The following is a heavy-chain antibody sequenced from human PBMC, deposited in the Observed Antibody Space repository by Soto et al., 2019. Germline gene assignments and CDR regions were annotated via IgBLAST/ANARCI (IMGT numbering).Heavy chain of an antibody. V-gene: IGHV3-33*01. J-gene: IGHJ6*02. CDR3: ARRRIKDYYGMDV. D-gene: IGHD3-10*01. Sequence: GGSLRLSCAASGFTFSSYGMRWVRQAPGKGLEWVAVIWYDGSNKYYADSVKGRFTISRDNAKNSLYLQMNSLRDEDTAVYYCARRRIKDYYGMDVWGQGTTVTVSS. CDR1: GFTFSSYG. CDR2: IWYDGSNK.